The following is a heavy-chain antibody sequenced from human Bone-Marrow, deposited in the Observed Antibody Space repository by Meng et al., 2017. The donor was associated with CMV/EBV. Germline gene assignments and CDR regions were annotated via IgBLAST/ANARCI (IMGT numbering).Heavy chain of an antibody. CDR2: ISYDGSNK. V-gene: IGHV3-30*14. D-gene: IGHD3-3*01. J-gene: IGHJ5*02. CDR1: GFTFISYA. CDR3: ARDNGDDFWSGYYAGNWIDP. Sequence: GESLKISCAASGFTFISYAIHWVRQAPGKGLEWVAVISYDGSNKYYAESVKGRFTISRDNSKNTLDFQMSSLRSDDTGVYYCARDNGDDFWSGYYAGNWIDPWGQGTLVTVSS.